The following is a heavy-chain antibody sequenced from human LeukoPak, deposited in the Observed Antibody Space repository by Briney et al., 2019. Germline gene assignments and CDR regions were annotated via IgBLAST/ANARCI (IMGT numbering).Heavy chain of an antibody. V-gene: IGHV3-74*01. CDR1: GFTFSSYW. D-gene: IGHD6-19*01. CDR3: AWEQWLVWGWFDP. Sequence: GGSLRLSCAASGFTFSSYWMHWVRQAPGKGLVWVSRINSDGSSTSYADSVKGRFTISRDNAKNTLYLQMNSLRAEDTAVYYCAWEQWLVWGWFDPWGQGTLVTVSS. CDR2: INSDGSST. J-gene: IGHJ5*02.